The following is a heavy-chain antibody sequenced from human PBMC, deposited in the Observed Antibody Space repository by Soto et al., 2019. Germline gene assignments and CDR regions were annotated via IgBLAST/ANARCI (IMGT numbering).Heavy chain of an antibody. V-gene: IGHV3-30-3*01. J-gene: IGHJ4*02. CDR1: GFTFSNAW. Sequence: PGGSLRLSCAASGFTFSNAWMNWVRQAPSKGLEWVAVISYDGSNKYYADSVKGRFTISRDNSNNTLYLQMNSLRAEDTAVYYCARDRPPQWLVSYYFDYWGQGTLVTVSS. CDR3: ARDRPPQWLVSYYFDY. D-gene: IGHD6-19*01. CDR2: ISYDGSNK.